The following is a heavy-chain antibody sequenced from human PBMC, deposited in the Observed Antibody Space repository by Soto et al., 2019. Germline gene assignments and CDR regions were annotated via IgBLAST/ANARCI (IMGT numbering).Heavy chain of an antibody. V-gene: IGHV4-30-4*01. Sequence: QVQLQESGPGLVKPSQTLSLSCTVSGDSISSPHYYWTWVRQPPGKGLEWVGYIYYTGHNFSNPALQSSIDMSVGPSTNQFSLNLASVTAADTDVYYCAREPKQNYDTSNWNGGFDSWGPGTLVTVSS. CDR3: AREPKQNYDTSNWNGGFDS. CDR1: GDSISSPHYY. J-gene: IGHJ4*02. CDR2: IYYTGHN. D-gene: IGHD3-22*01.